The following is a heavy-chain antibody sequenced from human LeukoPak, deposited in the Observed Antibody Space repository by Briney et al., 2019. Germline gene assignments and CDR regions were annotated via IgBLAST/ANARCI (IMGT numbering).Heavy chain of an antibody. D-gene: IGHD2-15*01. CDR1: GGSFSGYY. CDR2: INHSGST. J-gene: IGHJ6*02. Sequence: SETLSLTCAVYGGSFSGYYWSWIRQPPGKGLEWIGEINHSGSTNYNPSLKSRVTILVDTSKNQFSLKLSSVTAADTAVYYCARDIVVVVAAMPYYYYGMDVWGQGTTVTVSS. V-gene: IGHV4-34*01. CDR3: ARDIVVVVAAMPYYYYGMDV.